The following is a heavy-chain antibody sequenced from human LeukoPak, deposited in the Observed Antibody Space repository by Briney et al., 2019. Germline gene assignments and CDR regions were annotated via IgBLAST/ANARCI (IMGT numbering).Heavy chain of an antibody. V-gene: IGHV4-30-2*01. CDR2: IYHSGST. CDR1: GGSISSGGYS. D-gene: IGHD2-15*01. Sequence: PSETLSLTCAVSGGSISSGGYSWSWIRQPPGKGLEWIGYIYHSGSTYYNPSLKSRVTVSVDRSKNQFSLKLSSVTAADTAVYYCARGGPGSPLIRDAFDIWGQGTMVTVSS. CDR3: ARGGPGSPLIRDAFDI. J-gene: IGHJ3*02.